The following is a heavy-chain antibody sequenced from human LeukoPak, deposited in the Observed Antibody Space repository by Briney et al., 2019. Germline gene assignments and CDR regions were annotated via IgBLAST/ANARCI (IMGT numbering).Heavy chain of an antibody. V-gene: IGHV4-59*01. D-gene: IGHD3-16*01. CDR1: GGSFSGYY. Sequence: SETLSLTCAVYGGSFSGYYWSWIRQPPGKGLEWIGYIYYSGSTNYNPSLKSRVTISVDTSKNQFSLKLSSVTAADTAVYYCARGGPFMMGDVWGQGTLVTVSS. CDR2: IYYSGST. J-gene: IGHJ4*02. CDR3: ARGGPFMMGDV.